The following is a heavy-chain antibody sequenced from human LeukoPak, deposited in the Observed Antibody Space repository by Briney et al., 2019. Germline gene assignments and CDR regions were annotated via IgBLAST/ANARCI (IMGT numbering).Heavy chain of an antibody. D-gene: IGHD6-13*01. Sequence: PTGGSLRLSCAASGFTVSSNYMSWVRQAPGKGLEWVSAISGSGGSTYYADSVKGRFTISRDNSKNTLYLQMNSLRAEDTAVYYCARAGSSSWYRWGYYYYGMDVWGQGTTVTVSS. CDR1: GFTVSSNY. V-gene: IGHV3-23*01. CDR3: ARAGSSSWYRWGYYYYGMDV. J-gene: IGHJ6*02. CDR2: ISGSGGST.